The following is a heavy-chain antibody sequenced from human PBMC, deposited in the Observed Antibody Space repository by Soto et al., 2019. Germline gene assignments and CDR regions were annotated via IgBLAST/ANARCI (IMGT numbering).Heavy chain of an antibody. V-gene: IGHV3-9*01. CDR2: VSWDSGNM. Sequence: EVQLVESGGGLVQPGRSLRLSCTASGFTFGGNAMHWVRQAPGKGLGWVSGVSWDSGNMDYADSVKGRFTISRDNAKNSLYVQMNSLRPEDTALYYCAKSPQYCNRTNCRAYFDYWGQGTQVTVSS. CDR1: GFTFGGNA. J-gene: IGHJ4*02. CDR3: AKSPQYCNRTNCRAYFDY. D-gene: IGHD2-2*01.